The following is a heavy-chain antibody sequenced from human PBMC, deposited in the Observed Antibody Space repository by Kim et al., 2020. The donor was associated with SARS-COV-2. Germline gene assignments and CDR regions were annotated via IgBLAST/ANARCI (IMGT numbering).Heavy chain of an antibody. CDR1: GFTFSSYA. D-gene: IGHD6-6*01. CDR2: ISGSGGST. Sequence: GGSLRLSCAASGFTFSSYAMSWVRQAPGKGLEWVSAISGSGGSTYYADSVKGRFTISRDNSKNTLYLQMNSLRAEDTAVYYCAKGIRGGSIAARLLLLALDYWGQGTLVTVSS. V-gene: IGHV3-23*01. CDR3: AKGIRGGSIAARLLLLALDY. J-gene: IGHJ4*02.